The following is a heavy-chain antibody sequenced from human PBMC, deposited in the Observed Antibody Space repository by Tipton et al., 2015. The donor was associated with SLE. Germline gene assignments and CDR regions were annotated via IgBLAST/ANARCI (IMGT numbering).Heavy chain of an antibody. V-gene: IGHV4-39*07. Sequence: TLSLTCTVSGGSISSSSYYWGWIRQPPGKGLEWIGEINHSGSTNYNPSLKSRVTISVDTSKNQFSLKLSSVTAADTAIYYCAREGRYGYPPDFDYWGQGTLVLVSS. D-gene: IGHD5-18*01. CDR3: AREGRYGYPPDFDY. J-gene: IGHJ4*02. CDR2: INHSGST. CDR1: GGSISSSSYY.